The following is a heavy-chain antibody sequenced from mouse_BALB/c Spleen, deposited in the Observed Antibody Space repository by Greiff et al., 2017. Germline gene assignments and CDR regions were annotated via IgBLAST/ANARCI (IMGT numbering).Heavy chain of an antibody. J-gene: IGHJ2*01. Sequence: EVQLQESGGGLVKPGGSLKLSCAASGFTFSSYTMSWVRQTPEKRLEWVATISSGGSYTYYPDSVKGRFTISRDNAKNTLYLQMSSLKSEDTAMYYCTRDEDYDGDYWGQGTTLTVSS. CDR3: TRDEDYDGDY. CDR2: ISSGGSYT. CDR1: GFTFSSYT. V-gene: IGHV5-6-4*01. D-gene: IGHD2-4*01.